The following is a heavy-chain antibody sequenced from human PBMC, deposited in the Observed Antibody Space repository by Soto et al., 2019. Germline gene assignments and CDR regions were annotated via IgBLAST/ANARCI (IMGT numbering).Heavy chain of an antibody. CDR2: ISGSGGST. J-gene: IGHJ3*02. V-gene: IGHV3-23*01. CDR1: GFTFSSYA. CDR3: AKDPVTMIVVVTQDDAFDI. Sequence: RGSLRLSCAASGFTFSSYAMSWVRQAPGKGLEWVSAISGSGGSTYYADSVKGRFTISRDNSKNTLYLQMNSLRAEDTAVYYYAKDPVTMIVVVTQDDAFDIWGQGTMVSVSS. D-gene: IGHD3-22*01.